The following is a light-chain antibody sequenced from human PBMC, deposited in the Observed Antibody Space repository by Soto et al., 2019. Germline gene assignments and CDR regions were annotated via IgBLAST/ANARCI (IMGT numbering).Light chain of an antibody. J-gene: IGKJ4*01. CDR2: AAS. CDR1: QRITRH. Sequence: DIQMTQSPSALAASVGDRVTITCRGSQRITRHLNWYQQKPGQAPQLLIYAASSLQSGVPSRFSGSGYGTDFTLTISSLQPEDVATYYWQQSYSTPPLTFGGGTKVE. CDR3: QQSYSTPPLT. V-gene: IGKV1-39*01.